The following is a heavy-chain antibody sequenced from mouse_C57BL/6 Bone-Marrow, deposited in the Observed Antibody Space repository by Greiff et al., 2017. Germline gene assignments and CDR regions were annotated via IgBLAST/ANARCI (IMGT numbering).Heavy chain of an antibody. CDR1: GYTFTSYG. CDR2: IYPRSGNT. J-gene: IGHJ4*01. V-gene: IGHV1-81*01. CDR3: ARCGITTVVAGGYYAMDY. D-gene: IGHD1-1*01. Sequence: QVQLQQSGAELARPGASVKLSCKASGYTFTSYGISWVKQRTGQGLEWIGEIYPRSGNTSYNEKFKGKATLTADKSSSTAYMELRSLTSEDSAVYFCARCGITTVVAGGYYAMDYWGQGTSVTVSS.